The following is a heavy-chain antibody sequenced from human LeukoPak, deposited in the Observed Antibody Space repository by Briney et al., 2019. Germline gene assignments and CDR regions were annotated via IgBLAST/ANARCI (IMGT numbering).Heavy chain of an antibody. CDR1: GYSIGIGFS. CDR3: ARFDHIWEKYGMDAFDV. CDR2: IYPSGST. D-gene: IGHD3-16*01. J-gene: IGHJ3*01. Sequence: PSETLSLTCAVSGYSIGIGFSWAWIRQPPGKELEWIGSIYPSGSTYYNPSLKSRVTLSLDTSKNQFSLKVNSMTTADTAVYYCARFDHIWEKYGMDAFDVWGQGTTVTVSS. V-gene: IGHV4-38-2*01.